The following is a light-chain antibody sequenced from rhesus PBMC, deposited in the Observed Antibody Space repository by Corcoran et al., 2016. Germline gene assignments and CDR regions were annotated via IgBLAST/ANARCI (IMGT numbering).Light chain of an antibody. CDR1: QGISSY. Sequence: DIQMSQSPSSLSASVGDRVTITCRASQGISSYLNWYQQKPGKAPKLLIYYANSLASGVPSRFSGSGSVTDFTLTISSLQPEDFATYYCQQGNSNPHSFGQGTKVEIK. CDR2: YAN. J-gene: IGKJ2*01. CDR3: QQGNSNPHS. V-gene: IGKV1-32*02.